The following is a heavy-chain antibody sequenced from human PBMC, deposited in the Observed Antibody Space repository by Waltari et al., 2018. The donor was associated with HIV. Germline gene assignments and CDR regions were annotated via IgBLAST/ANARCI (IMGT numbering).Heavy chain of an antibody. CDR3: ARGKTPIKLLGVVTYHFDN. CDR2: INPSDGTT. D-gene: IGHD3-3*01. Sequence: QVQLLQSGAEVKKPGASVKVSCRASGYSFTNYYIHWVRQTPGQGLEWMGIINPSDGTTNYANEVQVRVTLTRDTSTRTVYMELSSLRSDDTAIYFCARGKTPIKLLGVVTYHFDNWGQGTLVTVSS. V-gene: IGHV1-46*01. J-gene: IGHJ4*02. CDR1: GYSFTNYY.